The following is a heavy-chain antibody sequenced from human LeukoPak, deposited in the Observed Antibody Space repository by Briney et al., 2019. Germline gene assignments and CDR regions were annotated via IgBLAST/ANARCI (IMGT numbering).Heavy chain of an antibody. CDR3: VRDRRTVTTID. Sequence: PGGSLRLSCAASGFTVSSNYMSWVRQAPGKGLEWVSVIYSGGSTYYADSVKGRFTISRDNSKNTLYLQMNSLRAEGTAVYYCVRDRRTVTTIDWGQGTLVTVSS. CDR2: IYSGGST. D-gene: IGHD4-17*01. V-gene: IGHV3-66*01. J-gene: IGHJ4*02. CDR1: GFTVSSNY.